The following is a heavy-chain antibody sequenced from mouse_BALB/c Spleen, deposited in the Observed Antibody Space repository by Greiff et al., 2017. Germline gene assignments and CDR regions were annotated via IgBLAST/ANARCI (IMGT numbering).Heavy chain of an antibody. CDR3: ARGDGYGYLFDY. Sequence: QVQLQQSGPQLVRPGASVKISCKASGYSFTSYWMHWVKQRPGQGLEWIGMIDPSDSETRLNQKFKDKATLTVDKSSSTAYMQLSSPTSEDSAVYYCARGDGYGYLFDYWGQGTTLTVSS. CDR1: GYSFTSYW. CDR2: IDPSDSET. J-gene: IGHJ2*01. D-gene: IGHD2-2*01. V-gene: IGHV1S126*01.